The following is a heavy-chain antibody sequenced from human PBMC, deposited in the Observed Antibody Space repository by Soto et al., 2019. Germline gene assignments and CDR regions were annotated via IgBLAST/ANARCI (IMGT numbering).Heavy chain of an antibody. Sequence: EVQLVESGGGLVQPGGSLRLSCTASGLTFNNYWMHWVRQAPGKGPVWVSRINGDGRTTTYADSVRGRFTISRDNAKNTVYLQMNSLRAEATAVYYCVGGDYAGAGTFYLTVHWGQGSLVTVSS. CDR2: INGDGRTT. CDR1: GLTFNNYW. D-gene: IGHD3-10*01. CDR3: VGGDYAGAGTFYLTVH. V-gene: IGHV3-74*01. J-gene: IGHJ4*02.